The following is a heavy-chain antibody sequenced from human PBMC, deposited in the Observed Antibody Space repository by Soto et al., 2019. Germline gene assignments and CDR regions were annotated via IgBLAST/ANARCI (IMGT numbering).Heavy chain of an antibody. D-gene: IGHD3-3*01. CDR1: GGSFSGYY. CDR3: ARGLGPGGYDSWGV. V-gene: IGHV4-34*01. J-gene: IGHJ6*02. Sequence: SETLSLTCAVYGGSFSGYYWSWIRQPPGKGLEWIGEINHSGSTNYNPSLKSRVTISVDTSKNQFSLKLSSVTAADTAVYYCARGLGPGGYDSWGVWGQGTTVTVSS. CDR2: INHSGST.